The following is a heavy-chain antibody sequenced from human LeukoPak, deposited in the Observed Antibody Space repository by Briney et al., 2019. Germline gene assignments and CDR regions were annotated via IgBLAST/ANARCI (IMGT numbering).Heavy chain of an antibody. CDR2: INHSGST. CDR1: GGSFSGYY. J-gene: IGHJ6*02. V-gene: IGHV4-34*01. CDR3: ARDTGSGGFPYYYYGMDV. D-gene: IGHD2-15*01. Sequence: PSETLSLTCAVYGGSFSGYYWSWIRQPPGKGLEWIGEINHSGSTNYNPSLKSRVTISVDTSKNQFSLKLSSVTAADTAVYYCARDTGSGGFPYYYYGMDVWGQGATVTVSS.